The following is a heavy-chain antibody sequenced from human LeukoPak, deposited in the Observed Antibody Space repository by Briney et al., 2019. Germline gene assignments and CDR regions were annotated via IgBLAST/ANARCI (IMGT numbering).Heavy chain of an antibody. CDR3: ARPYYYDSSGPYYFDY. D-gene: IGHD3-22*01. CDR2: IYYSGRT. CDR1: GGSISSSSYY. J-gene: IGHJ4*02. V-gene: IGHV4-39*01. Sequence: SETLSLTCTVSGGSISSSSYYWGWLRQRPGKGLEWIGSIYYSGRTYYSPSLKSRVTISVDTSKTQFSLKLSSVTAADTAVYYCARPYYYDSSGPYYFDYWGQGTLVTVSS.